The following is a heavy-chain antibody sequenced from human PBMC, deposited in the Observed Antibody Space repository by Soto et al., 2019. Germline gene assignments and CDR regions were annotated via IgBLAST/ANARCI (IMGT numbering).Heavy chain of an antibody. J-gene: IGHJ4*02. Sequence: QVQLQESGPGLVKPSQTLSLTCTVSGGSISSGDYYWSWIRQPPGKGLEWIGYIYYSGSTYYNPSLNSRFSISVDTSKIQFSLKLSSVTAADTAVYYCARAPVRGVTMVRGVITNFDYWGQGTLVTVSS. CDR3: ARAPVRGVTMVRGVITNFDY. D-gene: IGHD3-10*01. CDR2: IYYSGST. CDR1: GGSISSGDYY. V-gene: IGHV4-30-4*01.